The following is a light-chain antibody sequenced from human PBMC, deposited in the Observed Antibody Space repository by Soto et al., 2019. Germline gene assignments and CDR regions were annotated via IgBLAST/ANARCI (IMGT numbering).Light chain of an antibody. J-gene: IGKJ5*01. CDR1: QNIFSS. Sequence: MHTTQFPTRLLXHVRDRVTXXXXXGQNIFSSLYWYQQKPGKAPKLLIYAASSLQGGVPSRFSGSGSGTDFTLTITSLQPEDFATYYCQQSYNSPPITFGQGTRLEIK. CDR3: QQSYNSPPIT. V-gene: IGKV1-39*01. CDR2: AAS.